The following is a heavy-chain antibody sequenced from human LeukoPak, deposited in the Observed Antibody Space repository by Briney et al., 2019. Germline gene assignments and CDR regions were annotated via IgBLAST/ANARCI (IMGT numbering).Heavy chain of an antibody. J-gene: IGHJ5*02. CDR1: GGSISSYY. CDR3: ARLIAARNWFDP. V-gene: IGHV4-59*01. D-gene: IGHD6-6*01. Sequence: PSETLSLTCTVSGGSISSYYWSWIRQPAGKGLEWIGYIYYSGSTNYNPSLKSRVTISVDTSKIQFSLKLSSVTAADTAVYYCARLIAARNWFDPWGQGTLVTVSS. CDR2: IYYSGST.